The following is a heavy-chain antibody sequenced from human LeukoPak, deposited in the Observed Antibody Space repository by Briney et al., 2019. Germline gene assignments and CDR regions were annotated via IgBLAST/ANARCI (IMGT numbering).Heavy chain of an antibody. CDR3: AREAKVATMKLDY. CDR2: INHSGST. CDR1: GGSFSGYY. V-gene: IGHV4-34*01. D-gene: IGHD5-12*01. Sequence: SETLSLTCAVYGGSFSGYYWSWIRQPPGKGLEWIGEINHSGSTNYNPSLKSRVTISVDTSKNQFSLKLSSVTAADTAVYYCAREAKVATMKLDYWGQGTPVTVSS. J-gene: IGHJ4*02.